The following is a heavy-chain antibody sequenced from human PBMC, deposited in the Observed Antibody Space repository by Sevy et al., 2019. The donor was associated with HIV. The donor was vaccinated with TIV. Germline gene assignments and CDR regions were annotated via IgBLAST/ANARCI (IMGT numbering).Heavy chain of an antibody. Sequence: GGSLRLSCAASGFTFDDYAMHWVRQAPGKGLEWVSGISWNSGSRGYADSVKGRFTISRDNAKNSLYLQMNSLGAEDTALYYCAKDVGGAVAGYFSGWGQGTLVTVSS. J-gene: IGHJ4*02. CDR1: GFTFDDYA. V-gene: IGHV3-9*01. CDR3: AKDVGGAVAGYFSG. CDR2: ISWNSGSR. D-gene: IGHD6-19*01.